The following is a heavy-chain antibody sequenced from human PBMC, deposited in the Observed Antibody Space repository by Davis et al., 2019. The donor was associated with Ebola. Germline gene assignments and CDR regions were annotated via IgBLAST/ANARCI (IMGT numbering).Heavy chain of an antibody. V-gene: IGHV3-7*01. Sequence: GESLKISCAASGFTFSNAWMSWVRQAPGKGLEWVANIKQDGSEKYYVDSVKGRFTISRDNAKNSLYLQMNSLRAEDTAVYYCARASLIVVVPAAILGDYGMDVWGQGTTVTVSS. CDR2: IKQDGSEK. CDR1: GFTFSNAW. D-gene: IGHD2-2*01. J-gene: IGHJ6*02. CDR3: ARASLIVVVPAAILGDYGMDV.